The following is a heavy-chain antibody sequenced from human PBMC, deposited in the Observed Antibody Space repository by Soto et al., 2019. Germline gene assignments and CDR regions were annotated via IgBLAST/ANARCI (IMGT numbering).Heavy chain of an antibody. CDR1: GFTFSSYA. CDR3: AKDPVLRYFDWLLSPIAS. J-gene: IGHJ4*02. V-gene: IGHV3-23*01. CDR2: ISGSGGST. Sequence: EVQLLESGGGLVQPGGSLRLSCAASGFTFSSYAMSWVRQAPGKGLEWVSAISGSGGSTYYADSVKGWFTISRDNSKNTLYLQMNSLRAEDTAVYYCAKDPVLRYFDWLLSPIASWGQGTLVTVSS. D-gene: IGHD3-9*01.